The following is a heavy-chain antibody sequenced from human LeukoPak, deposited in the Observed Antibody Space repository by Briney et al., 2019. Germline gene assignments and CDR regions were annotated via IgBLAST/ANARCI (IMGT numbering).Heavy chain of an antibody. Sequence: GGSLRLSCAASGFTFSSYEMNWVRQAPGKGLEWVSSISSSDIYLYYADSVKGRFTISRDNAKNSLYLQMNSLRAEDTAVYYCAKQQLGAFDIWGQGTMVTVSS. V-gene: IGHV3-21*03. CDR1: GFTFSSYE. CDR2: ISSSDIYL. D-gene: IGHD6-13*01. CDR3: AKQQLGAFDI. J-gene: IGHJ3*02.